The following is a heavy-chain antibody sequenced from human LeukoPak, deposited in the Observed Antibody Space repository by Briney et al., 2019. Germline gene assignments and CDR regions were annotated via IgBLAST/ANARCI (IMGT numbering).Heavy chain of an antibody. CDR1: GGTFSSYA. CDR3: ARDSNDGDYAGVLFDY. Sequence: SVKVSCKASGGTFSSYAISWVRQAPGQGLEWMGRIIPIFGTANYAQKFQGRVTITTDESTSTAYMELSSLRSEDTAVYYCARDSNDGDYAGVLFDYWGQGTLVTVSS. J-gene: IGHJ4*02. CDR2: IIPIFGTA. D-gene: IGHD4-17*01. V-gene: IGHV1-69*05.